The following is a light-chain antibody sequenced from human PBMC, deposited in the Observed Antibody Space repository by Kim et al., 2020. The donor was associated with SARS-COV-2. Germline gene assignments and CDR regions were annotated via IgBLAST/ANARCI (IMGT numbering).Light chain of an antibody. V-gene: IGKV3-15*01. J-gene: IGKJ4*01. CDR3: QQYNNWPPLT. CDR1: QSVSSN. Sequence: EIVMTQSPATLSVSPGERATLSCRASQSVSSNLAWYQQKPGQAPRLLIYGASTRATGIPARFSGSVSGTEFTLTIRSLQSEDFAVYYCQQYNNWPPLTFGGGTKVDIK. CDR2: GAS.